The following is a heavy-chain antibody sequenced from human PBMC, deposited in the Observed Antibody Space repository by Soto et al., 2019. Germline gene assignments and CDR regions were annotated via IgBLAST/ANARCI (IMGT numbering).Heavy chain of an antibody. D-gene: IGHD3-9*01. Sequence: GGSLILSCAASGFTFSSYAMHWVRQAPGKGLEWVAVISYDGSNKYYADSVKGRFTISRDNSKNTLYLQMNSLRAEDTAVYYCARPPPTTYYDILTGYYRWGQGTLVTVSS. V-gene: IGHV3-30-3*01. CDR2: ISYDGSNK. CDR1: GFTFSSYA. CDR3: ARPPPTTYYDILTGYYR. J-gene: IGHJ4*02.